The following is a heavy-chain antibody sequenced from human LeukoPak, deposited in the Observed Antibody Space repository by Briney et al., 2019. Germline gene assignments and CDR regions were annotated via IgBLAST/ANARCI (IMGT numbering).Heavy chain of an antibody. CDR1: GGSISSSSYY. CDR2: IYYSGST. D-gene: IGHD4-17*01. Sequence: PSETLSLTCTVSGGSISSSSYYWGWIRQPPGKGLEWIGSIYYSGSTYYNPSLKSRVTISVDTSKNQFSLKLSSVTAADTAVYYCARQLVYGDYDYYFDYWGQGTLVTVSS. CDR3: ARQLVYGDYDYYFDY. J-gene: IGHJ4*02. V-gene: IGHV4-39*01.